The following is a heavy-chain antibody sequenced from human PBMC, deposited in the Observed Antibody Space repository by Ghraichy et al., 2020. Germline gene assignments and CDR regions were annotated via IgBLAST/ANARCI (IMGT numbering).Heavy chain of an antibody. V-gene: IGHV4-31*03. CDR3: ARERSSYSGGYYLDY. CDR2: IYCSGNT. Sequence: SETLSLTCIVSGGSISSGGYYWSWIRQHPGKGLEWIGYIYCSGNTYYNPSLRGRVTISVDTSKNQFSLKLSSVTAADTAVYYCARERSSYSGGYYLDYWGQGTLVTVSS. D-gene: IGHD3-22*01. CDR1: GGSISSGGYY. J-gene: IGHJ4*02.